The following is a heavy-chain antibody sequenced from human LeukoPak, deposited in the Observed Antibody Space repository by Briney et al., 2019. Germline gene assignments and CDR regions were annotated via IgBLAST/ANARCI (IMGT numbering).Heavy chain of an antibody. Sequence: SETLSLTCTVSGGSISSSSYYWGWIRQPPGKGLEWIGSIYYSGSTYYNPSLKSRVTISVDTSKNQFSLKLSSVTAADTAVYCCARGPTLTGTTPFDYWGQGTLVTVSS. CDR1: GGSISSSSYY. CDR3: ARGPTLTGTTPFDY. CDR2: IYYSGST. V-gene: IGHV4-39*07. D-gene: IGHD1-7*01. J-gene: IGHJ4*02.